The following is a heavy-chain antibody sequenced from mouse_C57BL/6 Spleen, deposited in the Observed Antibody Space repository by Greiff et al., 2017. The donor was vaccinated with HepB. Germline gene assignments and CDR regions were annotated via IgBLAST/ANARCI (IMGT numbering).Heavy chain of an antibody. CDR3: ARCHYYGSSFDY. CDR2: INPNNGGT. V-gene: IGHV1-18*01. J-gene: IGHJ2*01. Sequence: EVQLQQSGPELVKPGASVKIPCKASGYTFTDYNMDWVKQSHGKSLEWIGDINPNNGGTIYNQKFKGKATLTVDKSSSTAYMELRSLTSEDTAVYYCARCHYYGSSFDYWGQSTTLTVSS. CDR1: GYTFTDYN. D-gene: IGHD1-1*01.